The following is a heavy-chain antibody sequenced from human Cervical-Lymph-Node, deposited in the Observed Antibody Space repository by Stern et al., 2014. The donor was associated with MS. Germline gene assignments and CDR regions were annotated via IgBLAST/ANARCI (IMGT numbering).Heavy chain of an antibody. Sequence: QVQLVQSGSELKKPGASVKVSCKASGYTFTTYPMNWVRQAPGQGLEWMGWVNTNTGHPTYAQGFTGRFVFSLDTSVSTAYLQINNLKAEDTAVYYCATIVATIHRPDDAFDIWGQGTMVSVSS. V-gene: IGHV7-4-1*02. D-gene: IGHD5-12*01. CDR1: GYTFTTYP. CDR2: VNTNTGHP. J-gene: IGHJ3*02. CDR3: ATIVATIHRPDDAFDI.